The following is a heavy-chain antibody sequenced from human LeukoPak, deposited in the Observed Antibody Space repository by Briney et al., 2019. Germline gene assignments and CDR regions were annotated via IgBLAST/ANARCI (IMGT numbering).Heavy chain of an antibody. Sequence: GGSLRLSCAASGFTFSDYYMSWIRQAPGKGLEWVSYISSSGSTIYYADSVKGRFTISRDNAKNSLYLQMNSLRAEDTAVYYCARDGSRSSSSDYYGMDVWGQGTTVTVSS. CDR2: ISSSGSTI. CDR3: ARDGSRSSSSDYYGMDV. D-gene: IGHD6-13*01. J-gene: IGHJ6*02. CDR1: GFTFSDYY. V-gene: IGHV3-11*01.